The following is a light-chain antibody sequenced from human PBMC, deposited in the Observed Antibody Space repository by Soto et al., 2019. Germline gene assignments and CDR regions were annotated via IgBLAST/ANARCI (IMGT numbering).Light chain of an antibody. J-gene: IGLJ3*02. Sequence: VLTQSPSASASLGASVKLTCTLSSGHSTYAIAWHQQRPEKGPRYLMKLNSDGSHNKGDGIPDRFSGSSSGAERYLTISSLQSEDEADYYCQMWVTGPPWVFGGGTKLTV. CDR2: LNSDGSH. V-gene: IGLV4-69*01. CDR3: QMWVTGPPWV. CDR1: SGHSTYA.